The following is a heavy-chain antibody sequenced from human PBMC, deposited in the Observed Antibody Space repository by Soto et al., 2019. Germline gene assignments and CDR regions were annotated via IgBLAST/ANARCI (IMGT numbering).Heavy chain of an antibody. Sequence: QVTLKESGPVLVKPTETLTLTCTVSGFSLSNERVGVSWIRQPPGKALEWLAHILSNDEKSYTTSLRNRLTISKDTSKSQVVLTRTNMDPVDTATYYCARIFGTIDLSLAYWGQGALVTVSS. CDR2: ILSNDEK. CDR3: ARIFGTIDLSLAY. CDR1: GFSLSNERVG. J-gene: IGHJ4*02. D-gene: IGHD3-3*01. V-gene: IGHV2-26*01.